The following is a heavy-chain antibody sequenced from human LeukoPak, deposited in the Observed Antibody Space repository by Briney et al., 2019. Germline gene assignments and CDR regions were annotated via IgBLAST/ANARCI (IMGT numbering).Heavy chain of an antibody. Sequence: GGSLRLSCAASGFTFSSYAMSWVRQAPGKGLEWVSSISVSGGSTYYADSVKGRSTISRDNSKNTLYLQMNSLRAEDTAVYYCATHDSSGFYYYFHYWGQGTLVTVSS. D-gene: IGHD3-22*01. V-gene: IGHV3-23*01. CDR1: GFTFSSYA. CDR2: ISVSGGST. J-gene: IGHJ4*02. CDR3: ATHDSSGFYYYFHY.